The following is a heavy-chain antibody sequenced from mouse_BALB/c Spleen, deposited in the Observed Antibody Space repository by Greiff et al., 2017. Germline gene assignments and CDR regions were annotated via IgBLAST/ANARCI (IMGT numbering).Heavy chain of an antibody. V-gene: IGHV14-3*02. CDR3: SCYDYSGWFAY. CDR1: GFNIKDTY. D-gene: IGHD2-4*01. J-gene: IGHJ3*01. Sequence: VQLQQSGAELVKPGASVKLSCTASGFNIKDTYMHWVKQRPEQGLEWIGRIDPANGNTKYDPKFQGKATITADTSSNTAYLQLSSLTSEDTAVYYCSCYDYSGWFAYWGQGTLVTVSA. CDR2: IDPANGNT.